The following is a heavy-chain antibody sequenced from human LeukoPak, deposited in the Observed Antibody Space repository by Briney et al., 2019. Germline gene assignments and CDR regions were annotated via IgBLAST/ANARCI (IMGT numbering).Heavy chain of an antibody. CDR1: GFTFSSYE. Sequence: PGGSLRLSCAASGFTFSSYEMNWVRQAPGKGLEWVSYISSSGSIIYYADSVKGRFTISRDNGKNSLYLQMNSLRAEDTAVYFCARGPYVWGSYRYITGTFAYWSQRTLVTVSS. CDR3: ARGPYVWGSYRYITGTFAY. D-gene: IGHD3-16*02. J-gene: IGHJ4*02. CDR2: ISSSGSII. V-gene: IGHV3-48*03.